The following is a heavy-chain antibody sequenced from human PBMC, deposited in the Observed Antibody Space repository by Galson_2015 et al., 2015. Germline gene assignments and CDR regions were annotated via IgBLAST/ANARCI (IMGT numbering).Heavy chain of an antibody. CDR2: IYWDDDK. V-gene: IGHV2-5*02. CDR1: GFSLSTTGVG. Sequence: PALVKPTQTLTLPCTFSGFSLSTTGVGVGWIRQPPGKALEWLALIYWDDDKRYSPSLKSRLTITKDTSKNQVVLTMTNMDPVDTATYYCAHSYLRGVTTAATGWFDPWGQGTLVTVSS. D-gene: IGHD3-10*02. J-gene: IGHJ5*02. CDR3: AHSYLRGVTTAATGWFDP.